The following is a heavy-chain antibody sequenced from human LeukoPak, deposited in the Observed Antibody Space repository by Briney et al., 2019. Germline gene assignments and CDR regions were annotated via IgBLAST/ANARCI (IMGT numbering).Heavy chain of an antibody. V-gene: IGHV4-39*01. J-gene: IGHJ4*02. CDR2: IYYSGST. CDR1: GGSISSSSYY. CDR3: ARHTGFWSFFDY. D-gene: IGHD2-8*02. Sequence: SETLSLICTVSGGSISSSSYYWAWIRQPPGKGLEWIGSIYYSGSTYYNPSLKSRVTISVDTSKNQFSLKLSSVTAADTAVYYCARHTGFWSFFDYWGQGTLVTVSS.